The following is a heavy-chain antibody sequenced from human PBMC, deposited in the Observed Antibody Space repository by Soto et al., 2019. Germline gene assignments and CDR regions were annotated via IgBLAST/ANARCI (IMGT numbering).Heavy chain of an antibody. CDR3: ARGRSYDSSGWYNWFDP. Sequence: SEKVSCKASGGTLRSYAISWVRPAPGQGLEWMGGIIPIFGTANYAQKFQGRVTITADESTSTAYMELSSLRSEDTAVYYCARGRSYDSSGWYNWFDPWGQGTLVTVSS. J-gene: IGHJ5*02. D-gene: IGHD6-19*01. CDR2: IIPIFGTA. V-gene: IGHV1-69*13. CDR1: GGTLRSYA.